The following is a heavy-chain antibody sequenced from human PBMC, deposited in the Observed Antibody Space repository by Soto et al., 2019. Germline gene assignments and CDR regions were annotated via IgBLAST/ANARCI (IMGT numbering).Heavy chain of an antibody. D-gene: IGHD6-19*01. J-gene: IGHJ4*02. V-gene: IGHV1-2*04. CDR2: INPNSGGT. CDR1: GYTFTGYY. Sequence: ASVKVSCKASGYTFTGYYMHWVRQAPGQGLEWMGWINPNSGGTNYAQKFQGWVTMTRDTSTSTVYMELSSLRSEDTAVYYCARATGGSGWYYFDYWGQGTLVTVSS. CDR3: ARATGGSGWYYFDY.